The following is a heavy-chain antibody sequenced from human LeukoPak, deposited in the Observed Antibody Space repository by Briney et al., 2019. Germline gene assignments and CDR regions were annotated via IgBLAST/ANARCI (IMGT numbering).Heavy chain of an antibody. V-gene: IGHV4-34*01. CDR1: GGSFSGYY. J-gene: IGHJ4*02. D-gene: IGHD2-15*01. CDR2: INHSGST. Sequence: SETLSLTCAVYGGSFSGYYWSWIRQPPGKGLEWIGEINHSGSTNYNPSLKSRVTISVDTSKNQFSLKLSSVTAADTAVYYCARATYCSGDSCYSGIFDYWGQGTLVTGSS. CDR3: ARATYCSGDSCYSGIFDY.